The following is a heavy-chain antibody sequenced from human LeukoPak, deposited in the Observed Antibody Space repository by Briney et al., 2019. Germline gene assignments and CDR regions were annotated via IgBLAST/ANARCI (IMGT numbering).Heavy chain of an antibody. Sequence: PGGSLRLSCAASGFTFSSYSMNWVRQAPGKGLEWVSSISSSSSYIYYADSVKGRFTISRDNAKNSLYLQMNSLRAEDTAVYYCAKEGDIIEYSSSSYFDYWGQGTLVTVSS. CDR3: AKEGDIIEYSSSSYFDY. D-gene: IGHD6-6*01. V-gene: IGHV3-21*01. CDR1: GFTFSSYS. CDR2: ISSSSSYI. J-gene: IGHJ4*02.